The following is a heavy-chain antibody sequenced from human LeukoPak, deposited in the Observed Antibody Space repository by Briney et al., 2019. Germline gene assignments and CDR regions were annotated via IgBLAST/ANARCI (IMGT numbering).Heavy chain of an antibody. CDR2: IGAYNGNT. D-gene: IGHD3-22*01. Sequence: ASVKVSCKSSGYTFINYGIIWVRQAPGQGLQWMGWIGAYNGNTNYAQNLQGRVTMTTDTSTSTAYMELRSLRSDETAVYYCARRGRYYDTNWFDPWGQGTLVTVSS. CDR3: ARRGRYYDTNWFDP. CDR1: GYTFINYG. V-gene: IGHV1-18*01. J-gene: IGHJ5*02.